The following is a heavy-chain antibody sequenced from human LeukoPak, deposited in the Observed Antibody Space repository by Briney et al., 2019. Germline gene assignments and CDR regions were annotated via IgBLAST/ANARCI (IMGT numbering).Heavy chain of an antibody. J-gene: IGHJ5*02. CDR2: ISDYNGNT. V-gene: IGHV1-18*01. Sequence: GASMKVSCKASGYTFTSYGISWVRQAPGQGLEWMGWISDYNGNTNYAQKLQGRVTMTTDTSTSTAYMELRSLRSDDTAAYYCARDLYRDSLPVSWFDPWGQGTLVTVSS. CDR3: ARDLYRDSLPVSWFDP. D-gene: IGHD4-11*01. CDR1: GYTFTSYG.